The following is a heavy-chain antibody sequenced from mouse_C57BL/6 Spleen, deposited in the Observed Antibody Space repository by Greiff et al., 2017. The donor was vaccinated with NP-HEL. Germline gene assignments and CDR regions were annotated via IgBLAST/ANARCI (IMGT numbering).Heavy chain of an antibody. V-gene: IGHV14-4*01. CDR3: TGAPFLYGSRDYYAMDY. D-gene: IGHD1-1*01. J-gene: IGHJ4*01. Sequence: EVQLQQSGAELVRPGASVKLSCTASGFNIKDDYMHWVKQRPEQGLEWIGWIDPENGDTEYASKFQGKATIPADTSSNTAYRQLSSLTSEDTAVYYCTGAPFLYGSRDYYAMDYWGQGTSVTVSS. CDR2: IDPENGDT. CDR1: GFNIKDDY.